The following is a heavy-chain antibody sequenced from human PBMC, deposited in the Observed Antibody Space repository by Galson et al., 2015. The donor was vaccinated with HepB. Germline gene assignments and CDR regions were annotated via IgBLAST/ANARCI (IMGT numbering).Heavy chain of an antibody. Sequence: ETLSLTCAVYGGSFSGYYWSWIRQPPKKGQEWIGDISQSGNTNYNPSLESRVTVSVDTSKTQFSLNLRSVTAADTAVYYCARGRRVTNPRPDYWGQGTLVTVSS. D-gene: IGHD3-3*01. CDR1: GGSFSGYY. V-gene: IGHV4-34*01. CDR2: ISQSGNT. CDR3: ARGRRVTNPRPDY. J-gene: IGHJ4*02.